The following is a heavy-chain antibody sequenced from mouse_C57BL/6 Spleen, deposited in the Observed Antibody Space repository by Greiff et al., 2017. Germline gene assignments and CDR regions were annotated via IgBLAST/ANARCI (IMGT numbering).Heavy chain of an antibody. CDR3: TREYSLTGRYFDV. CDR2: IDPETGGT. CDR1: GYTFTDYE. V-gene: IGHV1-15*01. Sequence: QVQLQQSGAELVRPGASVTLSCKASGYTFTDYEMHWVKQTPVHGLEWIGAIDPETGGTAYNQKFKGKAILTADKSSSTAYMELRSLTSEDSAVYYCTREYSLTGRYFDVWGTGTTVTVSS. J-gene: IGHJ1*03. D-gene: IGHD4-1*01.